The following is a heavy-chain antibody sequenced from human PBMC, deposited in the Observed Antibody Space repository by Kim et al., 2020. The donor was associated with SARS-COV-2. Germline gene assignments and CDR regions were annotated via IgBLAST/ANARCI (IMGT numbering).Heavy chain of an antibody. CDR1: GFTFSDYA. V-gene: IGHV3-23*01. J-gene: IGHJ1*01. D-gene: IGHD3-10*01. Sequence: GGSLRLSCKVSGFTFSDYAMTWVRQAPGKGLQWVSSLSANAKTANYLDAVKGRFTISRDNSENTLNLQMDSLRADDTAIYFCAKERGKWFGEMAAWGQG. CDR2: LSANAKTA. CDR3: AKERGKWFGEMAA.